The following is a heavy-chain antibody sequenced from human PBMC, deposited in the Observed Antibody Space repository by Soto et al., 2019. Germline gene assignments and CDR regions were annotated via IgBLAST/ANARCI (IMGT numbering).Heavy chain of an antibody. D-gene: IGHD3-10*01. CDR1: GGSISSYY. CDR3: AGHYGLGSNWFDP. V-gene: IGHV4-59*08. Sequence: SETLSLTCTVSGGSISSYYWSWIRQPPGKGLEWIGYIYYSGSTNYNPSLKSRVTISVDTSKNQFSLKLSSVTAADTAVYYCAGHYGLGSNWFDPWGQGTLVTVSS. J-gene: IGHJ5*02. CDR2: IYYSGST.